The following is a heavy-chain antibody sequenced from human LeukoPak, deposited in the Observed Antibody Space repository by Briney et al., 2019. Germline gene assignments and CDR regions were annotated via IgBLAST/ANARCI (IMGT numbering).Heavy chain of an antibody. CDR2: LDPEDGET. V-gene: IGHV1-24*01. CDR1: GHTLTDFS. J-gene: IGHJ4*02. Sequence: ASVKVSCKVSGHTLTDFSTHWVRQTPGGGLEWMGGLDPEDGETIYAQKFQGRVTMTEDTSTDTAYMELSSLRSEDTAVYYCATGGIYSLLDYWGQGTLVTVSS. CDR3: ATGGIYSLLDY. D-gene: IGHD1-26*01.